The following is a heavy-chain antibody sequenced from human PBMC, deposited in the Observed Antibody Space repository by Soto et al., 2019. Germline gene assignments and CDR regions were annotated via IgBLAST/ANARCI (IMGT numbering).Heavy chain of an antibody. Sequence: QVRLVQSGAEVKKPGASVKVSCKASGYTFTGYYMHWVRQAPGQGLEWMGWINPNSGGTNYAQQFQGWVTMTRDTSISTAYKELSRLRSDDTGVYYCARASRLGRHDYWGQGTLVTVSS. V-gene: IGHV1-2*04. CDR3: ARASRLGRHDY. J-gene: IGHJ4*02. CDR1: GYTFTGYY. D-gene: IGHD6-19*01. CDR2: INPNSGGT.